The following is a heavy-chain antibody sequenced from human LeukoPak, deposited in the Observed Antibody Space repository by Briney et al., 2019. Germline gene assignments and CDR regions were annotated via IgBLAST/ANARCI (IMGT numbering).Heavy chain of an antibody. V-gene: IGHV3-66*02. CDR1: GFTVSNNY. J-gene: IGHJ4*02. Sequence: PGGSLRLSCVVSGFTVSNNYMSWVRQAPRKGLEWVSLIYSGGSTYYADSVKGRFTISRDNSKNTLYLQMNSLRAEDTAVYYCAREVAGTKAFTYWGQGTLVTVSS. CDR2: IYSGGST. CDR3: AREVAGTKAFTY. D-gene: IGHD6-19*01.